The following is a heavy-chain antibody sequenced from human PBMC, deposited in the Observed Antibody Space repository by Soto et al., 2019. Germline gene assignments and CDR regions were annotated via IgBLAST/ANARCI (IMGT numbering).Heavy chain of an antibody. CDR3: AKGKEYSGYDRSASY. V-gene: IGHV3-30*18. J-gene: IGHJ4*02. CDR1: GFTFSSYG. CDR2: ISYDGSNK. Sequence: QVQLVESGGGVVQPGRSLRLSCAASGFTFSSYGMHWVRQAPGKGLEWVAVISYDGSNKYYADSVKGRFTISRDNSKYTLYLQMNSLRAEDTAVYYCAKGKEYSGYDRSASYWGQGTLVTVSS. D-gene: IGHD5-12*01.